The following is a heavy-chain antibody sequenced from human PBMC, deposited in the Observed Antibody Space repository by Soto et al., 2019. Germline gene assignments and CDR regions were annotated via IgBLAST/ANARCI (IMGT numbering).Heavy chain of an antibody. CDR2: ISAYNGNT. J-gene: IGHJ6*02. Sequence: GASVKVSCKASGYTFTSYGISWVRQAPGQGLEWMGWISAYNGNTNYAQKLQGRVTMTTDTSTSTAYMELRSLRSDDTAVYYCARMYGDYYYYGMDVWGQGTTVTVSS. V-gene: IGHV1-18*01. CDR1: GYTFTSYG. CDR3: ARMYGDYYYYGMDV. D-gene: IGHD4-17*01.